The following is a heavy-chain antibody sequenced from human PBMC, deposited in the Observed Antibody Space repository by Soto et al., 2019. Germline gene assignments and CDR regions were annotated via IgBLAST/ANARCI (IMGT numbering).Heavy chain of an antibody. J-gene: IGHJ6*02. CDR3: ARFTIFGVVISSDYGMDV. CDR1: GGSISSGGYY. CDR2: IYYSGST. V-gene: IGHV4-31*03. Sequence: SETLSLTCTVSGGSISSGGYYWSWIRQHPGKGLEWIGYIYYSGSTYYNPSLKSRVTISVDTSKNQFSLKLSSVPAADTAVYYCARFTIFGVVISSDYGMDVWGQGTTVTVSS. D-gene: IGHD3-3*01.